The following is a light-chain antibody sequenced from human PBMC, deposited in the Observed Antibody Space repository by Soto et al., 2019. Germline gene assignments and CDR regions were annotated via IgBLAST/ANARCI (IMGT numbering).Light chain of an antibody. J-gene: IGKJ1*01. Sequence: SAGAVSLSQGERDTRACSARQSVSSSYLAWYQQKPGQAPRLLIYGASSRATRSPDTFSGSGSVTYFTLTISSLEPEDFAVYYCQQSHNRTRTFGQGSKVDI. CDR2: GAS. CDR3: QQSHNRTRT. V-gene: IGKV3D-20*02. CDR1: QSVSSSY.